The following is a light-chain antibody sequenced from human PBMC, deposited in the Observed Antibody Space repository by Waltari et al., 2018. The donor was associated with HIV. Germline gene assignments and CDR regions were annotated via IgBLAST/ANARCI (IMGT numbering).Light chain of an antibody. V-gene: IGLV3-25*03. Sequence: SYELTQPHSVSVSPGQTARITCSGDALPKQFAYWYQQKPVQAPVLVIYKDRERHSGIPGRFVGASFCTTVTFTLSGVQAEDVADYSCPSADSIGIYWGFGGGTKLTVL. CDR2: KDR. CDR1: ALPKQF. CDR3: PSADSIGIYWG. J-gene: IGLJ3*02.